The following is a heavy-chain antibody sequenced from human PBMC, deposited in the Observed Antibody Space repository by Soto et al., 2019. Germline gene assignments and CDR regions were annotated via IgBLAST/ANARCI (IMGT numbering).Heavy chain of an antibody. J-gene: IGHJ4*02. CDR2: IIPIFGTA. CDR3: ARDCSVARGCWDY. Sequence: QVQLVQSGAEVKKPGSSVKVSCKASGGTFSSYAISWVRQAPGQGLEWMGGIIPIFGTANYVKKFQGRVTITADESTSTAYMELNSLRSEDTAVYYCARDCSVARGCWDYWGQGTLVTVSS. CDR1: GGTFSSYA. D-gene: IGHD6-19*01. V-gene: IGHV1-69*12.